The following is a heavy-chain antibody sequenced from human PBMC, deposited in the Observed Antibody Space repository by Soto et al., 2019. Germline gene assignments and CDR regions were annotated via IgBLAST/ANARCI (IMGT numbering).Heavy chain of an antibody. V-gene: IGHV1-18*04. CDR2: ISAYNGNT. Sequence: QVQLVQSGAEVKKPGASVKVSCKASGYTFTSYGISWVRQAPGQGLEWMGWISAYNGNTNYAQKLQGRVTMTTDTSTSTAYIELSSLRSDDTAVYYCARDLSPLVPADLSAAFDIWGQGTMVNVS. J-gene: IGHJ3*02. CDR1: GYTFTSYG. CDR3: ARDLSPLVPADLSAAFDI. D-gene: IGHD2-2*01.